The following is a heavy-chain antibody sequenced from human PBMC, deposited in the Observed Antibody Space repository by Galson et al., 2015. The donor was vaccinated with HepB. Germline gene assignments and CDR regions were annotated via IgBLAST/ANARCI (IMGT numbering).Heavy chain of an antibody. D-gene: IGHD2-15*01. CDR3: ARLYCSGGSCYFDY. CDR1: GFTFSSYA. CDR2: INTNGGST. V-gene: IGHV3-64*01. Sequence: SLRLSCAASGFTFSSYAMHWVRQAPGKGLAYVSAINTNGGSTNYASSVKGRFTISRDNSKNTLYLQVGSLRAEDMAVYYCARLYCSGGSCYFDYWGQGTLVTVSS. J-gene: IGHJ4*02.